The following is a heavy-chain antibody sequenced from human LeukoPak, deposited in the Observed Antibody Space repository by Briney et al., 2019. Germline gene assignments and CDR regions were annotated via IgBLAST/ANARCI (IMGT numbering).Heavy chain of an antibody. Sequence: GGSLSLSCAASGFTFRDYYMIWLRQSPGKGLEWVSYISSSGITIKYADSVKGRFTISRNNAKKSLYLQMNSLRAEDTDVYYCGRSQNYNDSSGYSSWGQGTLVTVSS. CDR1: GFTFRDYY. D-gene: IGHD3-22*01. CDR2: ISSSGITI. CDR3: GRSQNYNDSSGYSS. V-gene: IGHV3-11*04. J-gene: IGHJ5*02.